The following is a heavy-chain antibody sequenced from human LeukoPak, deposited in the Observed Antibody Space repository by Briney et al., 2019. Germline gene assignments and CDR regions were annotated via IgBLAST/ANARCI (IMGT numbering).Heavy chain of an antibody. Sequence: GESLKISCKGSGYSFTSYWIGWVRQMPGKGLEWMGIIYPGDSDTRYSPSFQGQVTISADKSISTAFLQWSSLKASDTATYYCASTPRYCSGTSCQVDYWGQGTLVTVSS. CDR3: ASTPRYCSGTSCQVDY. J-gene: IGHJ4*02. CDR2: IYPGDSDT. V-gene: IGHV5-51*01. D-gene: IGHD2-15*01. CDR1: GYSFTSYW.